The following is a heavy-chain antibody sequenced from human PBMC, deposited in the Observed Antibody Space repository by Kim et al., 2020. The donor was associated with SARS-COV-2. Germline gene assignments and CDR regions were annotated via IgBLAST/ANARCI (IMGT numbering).Heavy chain of an antibody. CDR2: IYYSGST. CDR1: GGSISSGGFY. Sequence: SETLSLTCTVSGGSISSGGFYWSWIRQHPGKGLEWIGYIYYSGSTYYNPSLKSQVTISVDTSKNQFSLKLRSVTAADTAVYYCANAPYGSGYYYVWGQGTLVTVSS. D-gene: IGHD3-22*01. V-gene: IGHV4-31*01. CDR3: ANAPYGSGYYYV. J-gene: IGHJ4*02.